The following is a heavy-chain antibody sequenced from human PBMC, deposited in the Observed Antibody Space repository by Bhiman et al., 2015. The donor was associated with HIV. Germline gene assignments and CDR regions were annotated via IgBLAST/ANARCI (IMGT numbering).Heavy chain of an antibody. CDR3: ARDLQIAIAVAGSFDY. CDR2: ISSSSSYI. Sequence: EVQLVESGGGLVKPGGSLRLSCAASGFTFSSYIMNWVRQAPGKGLEWVSSISSSSSYIYYADSMKGRFTISRDNAKNSLYLQMNSLRAEDTAVYYCARDLQIAIAVAGSFDYWGQGTLVTVSS. D-gene: IGHD6-19*01. V-gene: IGHV3-21*01. CDR1: GFTFSSYI. J-gene: IGHJ4*02.